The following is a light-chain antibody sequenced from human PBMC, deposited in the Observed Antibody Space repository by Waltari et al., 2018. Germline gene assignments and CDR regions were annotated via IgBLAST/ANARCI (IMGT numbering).Light chain of an antibody. J-gene: IGLJ3*02. CDR1: NIGILR. CDR2: DDT. V-gene: IGLV3-21*02. Sequence: SYVLAQPPSVSVAPGQTASLTCGGNNIGILRVHWYPQKAGQAPVLVIYDDTARPSVIPERFSGSNSGNTATLTISGGEAGHEAVYYCQVWDRSSDQPVFGGGTKVTVL. CDR3: QVWDRSSDQPV.